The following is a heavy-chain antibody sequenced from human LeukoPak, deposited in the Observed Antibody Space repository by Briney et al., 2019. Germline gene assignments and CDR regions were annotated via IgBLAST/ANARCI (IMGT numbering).Heavy chain of an antibody. CDR3: ARESRWWEPTMFDP. J-gene: IGHJ5*02. V-gene: IGHV1-18*01. Sequence: ASVKVSCKASGGTFSSYAISWVRQAPGQGLEWMGWISAYNGNTNYAQKLQGRVTMTTDTSTSTAYMELRSLRSEDTAVYYCARESRWWEPTMFDPWGQGTLVTVSS. CDR2: ISAYNGNT. CDR1: GGTFSSYA. D-gene: IGHD2-15*01.